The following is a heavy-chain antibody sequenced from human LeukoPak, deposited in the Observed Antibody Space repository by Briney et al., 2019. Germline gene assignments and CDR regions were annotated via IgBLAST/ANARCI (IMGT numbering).Heavy chain of an antibody. D-gene: IGHD3-16*02. CDR2: IIPIFGTA. CDR3: ANRHYDYVWGGYRAFDI. J-gene: IGHJ3*02. CDR1: GGTFSSYA. V-gene: IGHV1-69*05. Sequence: GASVKVSCKASGGTFSSYAISWVRQAPGQGLEWMGGIIPIFGTANYAQKFQGRVTITTDESTSTAYMELSSLRSEDTAVYYCANRHYDYVWGGYRAFDIWGQGTMVTVSS.